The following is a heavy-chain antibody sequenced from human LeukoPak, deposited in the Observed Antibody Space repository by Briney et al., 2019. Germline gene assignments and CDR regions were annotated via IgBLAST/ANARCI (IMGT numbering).Heavy chain of an antibody. D-gene: IGHD6-13*01. CDR2: TYYSGRT. V-gene: IGHV4-59*08. J-gene: IGHJ3*02. CDR3: ARTFSSSYPDAFDI. CDR1: GGSISGYY. Sequence: PSETLSLTCTVSGGSISGYYWSWIRQPPGKGLEWVGCTYYSGRTNYNPSLKSRVAISVDTSRNQFSLTLSSVTAADTAVYFCARTFSSSYPDAFDIWGQGTVVTVSS.